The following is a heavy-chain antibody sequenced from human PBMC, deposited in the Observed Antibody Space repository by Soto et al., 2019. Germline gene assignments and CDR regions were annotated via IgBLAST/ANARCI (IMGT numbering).Heavy chain of an antibody. J-gene: IGHJ4*02. Sequence: PSETLSLTCTVSGGSVSSGSYYWSWIRQPPGKGLEWIGYIYYSGITNYNPSLKSRVTISVDTSKNQFSLKLSSVTAADTAVYYCANYPTTVTSDYWGQGTLVTVSS. V-gene: IGHV4-61*01. CDR1: GGSVSSGSYY. CDR3: ANYPTTVTSDY. CDR2: IYYSGIT. D-gene: IGHD4-17*01.